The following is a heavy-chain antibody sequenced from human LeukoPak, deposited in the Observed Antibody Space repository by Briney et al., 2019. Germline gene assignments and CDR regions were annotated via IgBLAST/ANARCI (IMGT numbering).Heavy chain of an antibody. Sequence: PGGSLRLSCAASGFTVSSNYMSWVRHAPGKGLEWVSVIYSGGSTYYADSVKGRFTISRDNSKNTLYLQMNSLRAEDTAVYYCAREATVAGTDYFDYWGQGTLVTVSS. V-gene: IGHV3-66*01. CDR1: GFTVSSNY. J-gene: IGHJ4*02. CDR3: AREATVAGTDYFDY. D-gene: IGHD6-19*01. CDR2: IYSGGST.